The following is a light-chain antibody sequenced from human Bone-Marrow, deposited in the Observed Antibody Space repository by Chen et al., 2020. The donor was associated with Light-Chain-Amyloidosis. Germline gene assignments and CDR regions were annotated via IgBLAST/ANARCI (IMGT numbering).Light chain of an antibody. CDR3: SSYTSSRTLV. V-gene: IGLV2-14*03. CDR1: SSAVGGYNH. J-gene: IGLJ2*01. Sequence: QSALTQPASVSGSPGQSITISCTGTSSAVGGYNHVSWYQQHPGKAPKLMIYDVSNRPSGVSNRFSGSKSGNTASLTISGLQDEDEADYYCSSYTSSRTLVFGGGTKLTVL. CDR2: DVS.